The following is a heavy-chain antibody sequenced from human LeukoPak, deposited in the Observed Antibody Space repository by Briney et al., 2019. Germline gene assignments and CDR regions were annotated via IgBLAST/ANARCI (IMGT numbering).Heavy chain of an antibody. CDR3: AKPTSALPSSLYYYYYMDV. CDR2: ISGSGGST. CDR1: GFTFSSYA. D-gene: IGHD6-13*01. Sequence: GGSLRLSCAASGFTFSSYAMSWVRQAPGKGLEWVSAISGSGGSTYYADSVKGRFTISRDNSKNTLYLQMNSLRAEDTAVYYCAKPTSALPSSLYYYYYMDVWGKGTTVTVSS. V-gene: IGHV3-23*01. J-gene: IGHJ6*03.